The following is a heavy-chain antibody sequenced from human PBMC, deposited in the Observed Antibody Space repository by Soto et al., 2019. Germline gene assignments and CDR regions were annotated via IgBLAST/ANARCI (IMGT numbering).Heavy chain of an antibody. CDR2: INPSGGST. J-gene: IGHJ6*02. CDR3: AREIFMITFGGVIPRYGMDV. V-gene: IGHV1-46*01. CDR1: GYTFTSYY. Sequence: GASVKVSCKASGYTFTSYYMHWVRQAPGQGLEWMGIINPSGGSTSYAQKFQGRVTMTRDKSTSTVYMELSSLRSEDTAVYYCAREIFMITFGGVIPRYGMDVWGQGTTVTVSS. D-gene: IGHD3-16*02.